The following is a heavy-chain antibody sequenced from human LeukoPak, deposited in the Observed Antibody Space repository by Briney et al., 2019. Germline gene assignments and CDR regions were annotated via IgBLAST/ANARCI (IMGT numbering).Heavy chain of an antibody. CDR1: GFTFSSYS. D-gene: IGHD6-19*01. Sequence: QPGGSLRLSCAASGFTFSSYSMNWVRQAPGKGLEWVSYISSSSSTIYNADSVKGRFTISRDNAKNSLYLQMNSLRAEDTAVYYCASSGWTAEYFQHWGQGTLVTVSS. CDR2: ISSSSSTI. CDR3: ASSGWTAEYFQH. J-gene: IGHJ1*01. V-gene: IGHV3-48*01.